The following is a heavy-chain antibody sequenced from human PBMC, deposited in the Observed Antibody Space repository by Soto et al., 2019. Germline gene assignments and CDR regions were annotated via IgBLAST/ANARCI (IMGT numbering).Heavy chain of an antibody. CDR2: ISYDGSNK. Sequence: GGSLGLSCAASGFTFSSYGMHWVRQAPGKGLEWVAVISYDGSNKYYADSVKGRFTISRDNSKNTLYLQMSSLRAEDTAVYYCVKDEGGSDFWSGYYLYVYYYGMDVWGQGTTVTVSS. V-gene: IGHV3-30*18. CDR3: VKDEGGSDFWSGYYLYVYYYGMDV. CDR1: GFTFSSYG. J-gene: IGHJ6*02. D-gene: IGHD3-3*01.